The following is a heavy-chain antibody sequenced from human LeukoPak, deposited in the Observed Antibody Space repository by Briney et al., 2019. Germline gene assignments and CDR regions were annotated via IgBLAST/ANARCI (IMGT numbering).Heavy chain of an antibody. D-gene: IGHD4-23*01. V-gene: IGHV3-74*01. CDR1: GFTFSSYW. CDR2: IVSDGSST. J-gene: IGHJ4*02. CDR3: ARGRPHGNDY. Sequence: GGSLRLSCAASGFTFSSYWMDWVRQAPGKGLVWVSRIVSDGSSTTYADSVKGRFSISRDNAKNTLYLQMNSLRVEDTAVYYCARGRPHGNDYWGQGTLVTVSS.